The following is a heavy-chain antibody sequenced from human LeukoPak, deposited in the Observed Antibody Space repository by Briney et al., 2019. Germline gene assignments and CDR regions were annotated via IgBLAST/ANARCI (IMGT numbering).Heavy chain of an antibody. V-gene: IGHV3-33*01. CDR3: ARGGDSSSWYNWFDP. Sequence: PGRSLRLSCAASGFTFSSHGMHWVRQAPGKGLEWVAVIWYDGSNKYYADSVKGRFTISRDNSKNTLYLQMNSLRAEDTAVYYCARGGDSSSWYNWFDPWGQGTLVTVSS. CDR1: GFTFSSHG. J-gene: IGHJ5*02. CDR2: IWYDGSNK. D-gene: IGHD6-13*01.